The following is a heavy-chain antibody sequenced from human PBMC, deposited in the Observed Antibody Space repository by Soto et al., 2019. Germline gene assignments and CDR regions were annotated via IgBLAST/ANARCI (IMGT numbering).Heavy chain of an antibody. D-gene: IGHD6-13*01. CDR2: IIPILGIA. CDR1: GGTFSSYT. J-gene: IGHJ4*02. CDR3: AREIAAAGPPTRFDY. Sequence: QVQLVQSGAEVKKPGSSVKVSCKASGGTFSSYTISWVRQAPGQGLEWMGRIIPILGIANYAQKFQGRVTITADKSTSTAYMELSSLRSEDTAVYYYAREIAAAGPPTRFDYWGQGTLVTVSS. V-gene: IGHV1-69*08.